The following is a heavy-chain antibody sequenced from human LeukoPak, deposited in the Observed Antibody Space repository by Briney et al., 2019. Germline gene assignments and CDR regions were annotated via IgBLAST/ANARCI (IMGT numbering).Heavy chain of an antibody. J-gene: IGHJ5*02. CDR1: GGSISSSSYY. Sequence: SETLSLTCTVSGGSISSSSYYWGWIRQPPGKGLEWIGSIYYSGSTYYNPSLKSRATISVDTSKNQFSLKLSSVTAADTAVYYCARDIIVVVPAAIHNWFDPWGQGTLVTVSS. V-gene: IGHV4-39*07. D-gene: IGHD2-2*02. CDR3: ARDIIVVVPAAIHNWFDP. CDR2: IYYSGST.